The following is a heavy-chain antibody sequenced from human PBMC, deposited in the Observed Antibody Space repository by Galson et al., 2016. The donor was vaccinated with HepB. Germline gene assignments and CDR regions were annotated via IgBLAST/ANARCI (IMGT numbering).Heavy chain of an antibody. CDR2: INTDNGKT. Sequence: SVKVSCKASEFTFTTYTIHWVRQAPGQRLEWMGWINTDNGKTEYSQKFQDRVTITADTSASTAYMELSSLTSDDTAVYYCSRDAYPTLRFLQVLLYDGMDDWGQGTTVTVSS. CDR3: SRDAYPTLRFLQVLLYDGMDD. V-gene: IGHV1-3*04. CDR1: EFTFTTYT. J-gene: IGHJ6*02. D-gene: IGHD3-3*01.